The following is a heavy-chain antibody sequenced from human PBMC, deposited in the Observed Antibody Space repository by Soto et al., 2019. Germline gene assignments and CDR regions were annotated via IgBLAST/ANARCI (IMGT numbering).Heavy chain of an antibody. CDR3: TTGIYYDILTGYHNVAY. CDR2: IKSKTDGGTA. V-gene: IGHV3-15*01. CDR1: GFNLSHPW. Sequence: GGSLRLSCVASGFNLSHPWMTWVRQAAGKGLEWVGRIKSKTDGGTADYAAPVKGRATISRDDSKNTVHLQMNSLKTEDTAVYYCTTGIYYDILTGYHNVAYWGQGALVTVSS. D-gene: IGHD3-9*01. J-gene: IGHJ4*02.